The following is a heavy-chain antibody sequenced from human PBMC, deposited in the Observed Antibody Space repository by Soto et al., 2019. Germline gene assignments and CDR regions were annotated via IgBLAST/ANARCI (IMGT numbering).Heavy chain of an antibody. CDR1: GCSISSSTYY. D-gene: IGHD3-9*01. J-gene: IGHJ4*02. V-gene: IGHV4-39*01. CDR2: IYYSGSA. Sequence: SETLSLTCTVSGCSISSSTYYWGWIRQPPGKGLEWIGSIYYSGSAYYNPALKSRVTISVDTSKNQYSLKLNSVTAADSAVYFCARLEGLATISYYFDFWGPGALVTVSS. CDR3: ARLEGLATISYYFDF.